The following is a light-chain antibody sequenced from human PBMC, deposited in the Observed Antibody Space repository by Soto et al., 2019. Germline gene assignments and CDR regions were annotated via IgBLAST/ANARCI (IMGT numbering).Light chain of an antibody. V-gene: IGLV1-44*01. J-gene: IGLJ2*01. CDR1: SSHIGSNT. Sequence: QSVLTQPPSASETPGQRVTISCSGSSSHIGSNTVNWYQQLPGTAPQLLIYSDNQRPSGVPDRFSGSKSGTSASLAISGLQSEDEADYYFAAWDDSLSGVFGGGTKLTVL. CDR2: SDN. CDR3: AAWDDSLSGV.